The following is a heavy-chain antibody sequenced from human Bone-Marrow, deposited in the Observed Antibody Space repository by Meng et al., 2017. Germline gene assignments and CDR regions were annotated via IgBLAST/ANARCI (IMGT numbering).Heavy chain of an antibody. CDR3: AREYCSGGSCYSYFDY. CDR1: GGNFSSYA. V-gene: IGHV1-69*01. Sequence: QWEAVQSGAEVKKPGSSVKVSCKASGGNFSSYAISWVRQAPGQGLEWMGGIIPIFGTANYAQKFQGRVTITADESTSTAYMELSSLRSEDTAVYYCAREYCSGGSCYSYFDYWGQGTLVTVSS. J-gene: IGHJ4*02. CDR2: IIPIFGTA. D-gene: IGHD2-15*01.